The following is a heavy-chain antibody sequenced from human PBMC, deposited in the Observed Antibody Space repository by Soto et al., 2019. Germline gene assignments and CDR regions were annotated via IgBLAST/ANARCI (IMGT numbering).Heavy chain of an antibody. J-gene: IGHJ4*02. CDR3: AKTSVVVVPAAHDFDY. Sequence: PGGSLRLSCAASGFTFSSYAMSWVRQAPGKGLEWVSAISGSGGSTYYADSVKGRLTISRDNSKNTLYLQMNSLRAEDTAVYYCAKTSVVVVPAAHDFDYWGQGTLVTVSS. V-gene: IGHV3-23*01. D-gene: IGHD2-2*01. CDR2: ISGSGGST. CDR1: GFTFSSYA.